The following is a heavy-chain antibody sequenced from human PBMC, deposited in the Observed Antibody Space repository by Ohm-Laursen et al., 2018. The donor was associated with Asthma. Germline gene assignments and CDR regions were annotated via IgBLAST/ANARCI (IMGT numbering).Heavy chain of an antibody. D-gene: IGHD3-10*01. Sequence: GSLRLSCAASGFSVSRHFMNWIRQGPEKGLEWVSDIYPGGATFYADSVKGRFTISRDDSKNTLNLQMSSLRGDDTAVYYCARGQGSGDISGSDPFALWGQGTTVIVSS. V-gene: IGHV3-53*01. CDR3: ARGQGSGDISGSDPFAL. J-gene: IGHJ3*01. CDR2: IYPGGAT. CDR1: GFSVSRHF.